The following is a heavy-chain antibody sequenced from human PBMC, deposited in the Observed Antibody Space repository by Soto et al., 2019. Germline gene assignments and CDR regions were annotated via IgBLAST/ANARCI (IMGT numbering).Heavy chain of an antibody. J-gene: IGHJ6*02. V-gene: IGHV1-69*06. D-gene: IGHD2-2*01. CDR3: AMVPVPGIYGEDV. CDR1: GGTFGNYA. CDR2: IMPVFGTV. Sequence: QVQLVQSGAEVKKPGSSVKVSCKASGGTFGNYAVSWVRQAPGQGLEWMGKIMPVFGTVNYAQKFQGRVTITVDKFTNTAYMEMSSLRSGDTAVYYCAMVPVPGIYGEDVWGQGTTVSVSS.